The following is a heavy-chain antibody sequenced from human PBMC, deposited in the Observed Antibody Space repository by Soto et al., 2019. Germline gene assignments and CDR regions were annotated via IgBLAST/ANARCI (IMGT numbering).Heavy chain of an antibody. Sequence: SATLALTSAVYGGPFSGYYWSWIRQPPGKGLEWIGEINHSGSTNYNPSLKSPVTISVDTSKNQFSLKLSSVTAADTAVYYCATAPLYSSGWYNHQDGRAYFQHWGQGTSVTVSS. CDR2: INHSGST. CDR3: ATAPLYSSGWYNHQDGRAYFQH. CDR1: GGPFSGYY. J-gene: IGHJ1*01. V-gene: IGHV4-34*01. D-gene: IGHD6-19*01.